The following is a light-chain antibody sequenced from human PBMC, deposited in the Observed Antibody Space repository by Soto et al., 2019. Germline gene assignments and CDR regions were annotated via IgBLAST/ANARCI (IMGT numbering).Light chain of an antibody. V-gene: IGKV1-5*03. Sequence: DITMTQSPSTLSGSVGASVPITCRASPTTSSWWAWSPQKPGKAPKLLIYKASTLKSGVPSRFSGSGSGTGFTLTISSLQPDDFATYYCQHYNSYSEAFGQGTEVEI. J-gene: IGKJ1*01. CDR3: QHYNSYSEA. CDR1: PTTSSW. CDR2: KAS.